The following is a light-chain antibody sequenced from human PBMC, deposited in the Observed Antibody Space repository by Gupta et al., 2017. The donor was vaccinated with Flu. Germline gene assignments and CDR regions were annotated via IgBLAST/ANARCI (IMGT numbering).Light chain of an antibody. V-gene: IGKV3-15*01. J-gene: IGKJ5*01. Sequence: VVMTQSPASLSVSPGESATLSCRASQSVSSNLAWYQQKPGHPPRLLIYRASTRATGVPARFSGSGSATXFSLTIXSLQSEDFAVYLCQQFHFLPPTFGXGTRLEI. CDR1: QSVSSN. CDR2: RAS. CDR3: QQFHFLPPT.